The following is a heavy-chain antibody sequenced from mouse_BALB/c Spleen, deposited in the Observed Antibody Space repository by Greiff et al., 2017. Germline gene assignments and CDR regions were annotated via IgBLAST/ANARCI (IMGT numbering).Heavy chain of an antibody. CDR1: GFSLSTSGMG. D-gene: IGHD2-3*01. Sequence: QVTLKVSGPGILQPSQTLSLTCSFSGFSLSTSGMGVSWIRQPSGKGLEWLAHIYWDDDKRYNPSLKSRLTISKDTSRNQVFLKITSVDTADTATYYCARRAEDDGSWYFDVWGAGTTVTVSS. CDR2: IYWDDDK. J-gene: IGHJ1*01. V-gene: IGHV8-12*01. CDR3: ARRAEDDGSWYFDV.